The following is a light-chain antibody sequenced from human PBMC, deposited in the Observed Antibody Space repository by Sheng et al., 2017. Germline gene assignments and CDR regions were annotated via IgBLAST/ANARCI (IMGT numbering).Light chain of an antibody. J-gene: IGKJ4*01. CDR1: RSLGTS. CDR2: GTS. CDR3: QQYGSSPLT. Sequence: EIVLTQSPGTLFLSPGETATLSCRASRSLGTSLAWYQQKPAQAPRLLLYGTSNRAAGIPARFSGTGSGTDYTLTISSLEPEDFAVYYCQQYGSSPLTFGGGTKVEIK. V-gene: IGKV3-20*01.